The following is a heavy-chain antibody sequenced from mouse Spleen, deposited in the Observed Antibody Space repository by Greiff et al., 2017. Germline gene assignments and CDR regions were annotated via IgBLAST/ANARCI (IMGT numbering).Heavy chain of an antibody. CDR1: GFTFSSFG. D-gene: IGHD2-14*01. Sequence: EVQVVESGGGLVQPGGSRKLSCAASGFTFSSFGMHWVRQAPEKGLEWVAYISSGSSTIYYADTVKGRFTISRDNPKNTLFLQMTSLRSEDTAMYYCARHYRYDGGFDYWGQGTTLTVSS. V-gene: IGHV5-17*02. CDR2: ISSGSSTI. CDR3: ARHYRYDGGFDY. J-gene: IGHJ2*01.